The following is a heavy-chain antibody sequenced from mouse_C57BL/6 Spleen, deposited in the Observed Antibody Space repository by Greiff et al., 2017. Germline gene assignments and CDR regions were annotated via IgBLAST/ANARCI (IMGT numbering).Heavy chain of an antibody. Sequence: EVQLVESGPELVKPGASVKIPCKASGYTFTDYNMDWVKQSHGKSLEWIGDINPNNGGTIYNQKFKGKATLTVDKSSSTAYMELRSLTSEDTAVYYCAREIYYDYDGYAMDYWGQGTSVTVSS. CDR2: INPNNGGT. CDR3: AREIYYDYDGYAMDY. V-gene: IGHV1-18*01. J-gene: IGHJ4*01. D-gene: IGHD2-4*01. CDR1: GYTFTDYN.